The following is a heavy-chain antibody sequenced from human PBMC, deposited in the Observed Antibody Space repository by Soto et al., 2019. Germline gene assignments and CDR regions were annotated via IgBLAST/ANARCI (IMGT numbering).Heavy chain of an antibody. Sequence: GGSLRLSCVASGFTFSSYWMTWVRQAPGKGLEWVSVIYSGGSTYYADSVKGRFTISRDNSKNTLYLQMNSLRAEDTAVYYCARDPPNQPPGHYYYYVMDFSGQQTTVTVSS. CDR3: ARDPPNQPPGHYYYYVMDF. J-gene: IGHJ6*02. CDR2: IYSGGST. CDR1: GFTFSSYW. V-gene: IGHV3-66*01. D-gene: IGHD7-27*01.